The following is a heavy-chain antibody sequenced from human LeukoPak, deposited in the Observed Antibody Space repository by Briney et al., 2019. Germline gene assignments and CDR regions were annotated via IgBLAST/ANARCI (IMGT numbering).Heavy chain of an antibody. J-gene: IGHJ4*02. V-gene: IGHV3-11*01. CDR1: GFTFSDYY. D-gene: IGHD1-26*01. CDR2: ISSSGSTI. Sequence: GGLRLSCAASGFTFSDYYMSWIRQAPGKGLEWVSYISSSGSTIYYADSVKGRFTISRDNAKNSLYLQVNSLRAEDTAVYYCARGELQSVGAEDWDYWGQGTLVTVSS. CDR3: ARGELQSVGAEDWDY.